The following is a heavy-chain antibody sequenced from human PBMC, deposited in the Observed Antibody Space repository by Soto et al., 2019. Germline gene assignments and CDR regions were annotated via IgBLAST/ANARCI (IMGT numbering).Heavy chain of an antibody. CDR1: GGSFSGYY. CDR3: ARNGENCSSTSCHVYAFDI. V-gene: IGHV4-34*01. D-gene: IGHD2-2*01. J-gene: IGHJ3*02. CDR2: INHSGST. Sequence: PSDTLSLTCAVYGGSFSGYYWSWIRQPPGKGLEWIGEINHSGSTNYNPSLKSRVTISVDTSKNQFSLKLSSVTAADTAVYYCARNGENCSSTSCHVYAFDIWGQGTMVTVSS.